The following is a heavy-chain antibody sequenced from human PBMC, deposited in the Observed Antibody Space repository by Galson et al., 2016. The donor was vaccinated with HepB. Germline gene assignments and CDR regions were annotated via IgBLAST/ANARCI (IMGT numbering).Heavy chain of an antibody. CDR1: GYSFPYYW. D-gene: IGHD3-3*01. CDR2: IYPGDSEI. Sequence: SGAEVKKAGESLKISCKASGYSFPYYWIGWVRQKPGKGLEWMGIIYPGDSEIRYSPSFQGQVTMSVDKSISTAFLQWSSLKASDTAMYYCARQYNFWSGYSESYYGMDVWGQGTTCTVSS. J-gene: IGHJ6*02. CDR3: ARQYNFWSGYSESYYGMDV. V-gene: IGHV5-51*01.